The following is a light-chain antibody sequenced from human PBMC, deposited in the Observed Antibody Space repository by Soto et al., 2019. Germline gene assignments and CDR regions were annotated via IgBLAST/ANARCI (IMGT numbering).Light chain of an antibody. J-gene: IGKJ4*01. V-gene: IGKV3-11*01. CDR3: QQRGVWPFT. CDR1: QSVGTS. Sequence: EIVLTQSPATLSLSPGERATLSCRASQSVGTSLAWYQQKSGQAPRLLFYESSNRATYIPARFSASGSGTDFTLTISGLEPEDFAVYYCQQRGVWPFTFGGGTKVEIK. CDR2: ESS.